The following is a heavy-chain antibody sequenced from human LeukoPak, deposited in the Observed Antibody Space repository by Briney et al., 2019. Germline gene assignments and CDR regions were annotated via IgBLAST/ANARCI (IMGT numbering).Heavy chain of an antibody. CDR2: MSPNGGST. D-gene: IGHD2-2*01. CDR3: AKAGGYCSSTSCYLFD. CDR1: GFTFSSYA. Sequence: GGSLRLSCAASGFTFSSYAMSWVRQAPGKGLEWVSSMSPNGGSTYYADSVKGRFTISRDNPKNTLYLQMNSLRAEDTAVYYCAKAGGYCSSTSCYLFDWGQGTLVTVSS. J-gene: IGHJ4*02. V-gene: IGHV3-23*01.